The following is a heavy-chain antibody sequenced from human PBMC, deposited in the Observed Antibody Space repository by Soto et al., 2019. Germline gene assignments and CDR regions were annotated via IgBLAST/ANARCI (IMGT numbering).Heavy chain of an antibody. CDR3: ARWTVSANNWFDP. V-gene: IGHV3-7*05. Sequence: EVQLVESGGGLVLPGGSLRLSCAASGFTFSSYWMTWVRQAPGKGLEWVANIRQDGGQIDYVDSVKGRFTISRDNAKNALDLQMNSLRAEDTAVYYCARWTVSANNWFDPWGQGTLVTVSS. D-gene: IGHD2-8*01. CDR2: IRQDGGQI. CDR1: GFTFSSYW. J-gene: IGHJ5*02.